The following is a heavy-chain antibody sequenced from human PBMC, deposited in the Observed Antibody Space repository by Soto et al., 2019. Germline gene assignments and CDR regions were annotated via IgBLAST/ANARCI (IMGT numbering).Heavy chain of an antibody. CDR1: GFTFSSYA. D-gene: IGHD2-2*01. V-gene: IGHV3-23*01. CDR3: ATLGYCSSTGCSRDEPFDY. J-gene: IGHJ4*02. CDR2: ISGSGGST. Sequence: GGSLRLSCAASGFTFSSYAMSWVRQAPGKGLEWVSAISGSGGSTYYADSVKGRFTISRDNSKNTLYLQMNSLRAEDTAVYYCATLGYCSSTGCSRDEPFDYWGQGTLVTVSS.